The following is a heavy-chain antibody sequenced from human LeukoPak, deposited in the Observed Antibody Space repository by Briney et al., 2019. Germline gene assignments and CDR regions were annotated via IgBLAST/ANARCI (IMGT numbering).Heavy chain of an antibody. J-gene: IGHJ4*02. CDR3: ARGVEWLPFDY. V-gene: IGHV1-46*02. CDR1: GYTFKNYY. D-gene: IGHD3-3*01. CDR2: INPSGGST. Sequence: ASVKVSCKASGYTFKNYYMHWVRQAPGQGLEWMGIINPSGGSTSYAQKFQGRVTMTRDTSTSTVYMELSSLRSEDTAVYYCARGVEWLPFDYWGLGTLVTVSS.